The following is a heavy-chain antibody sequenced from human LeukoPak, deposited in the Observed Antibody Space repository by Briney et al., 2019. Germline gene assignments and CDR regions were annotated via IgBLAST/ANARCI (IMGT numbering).Heavy chain of an antibody. J-gene: IGHJ4*02. CDR2: ISWNSGSI. CDR3: AKDFDY. CDR1: GFTFDDYA. Sequence: GGSLRLSCAASGFTFDDYAMHWVRQAPGKGLEWVSGISWNSGSIGYADSVKGRFTISRDNAKNSLYLQMNSLRAEDTALYYCAKDFDYWGQGTLVTVSS. V-gene: IGHV3-9*01.